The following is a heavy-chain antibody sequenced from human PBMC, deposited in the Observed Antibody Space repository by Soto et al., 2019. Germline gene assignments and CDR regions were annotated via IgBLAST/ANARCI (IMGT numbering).Heavy chain of an antibody. V-gene: IGHV3-23*01. CDR2: VSARGDTT. CDR3: ANDREMATIKGFDY. Sequence: GGSLRLSCAASGFTYSSFAMNWVRQAPGKGLEWLSAVSARGDTTYYADSVKGRFTISRENSTHTLYLQMNNLRAEDTAVYYCANDREMATIKGFDYWGQGPLVTVS. D-gene: IGHD5-12*01. CDR1: GFTYSSFA. J-gene: IGHJ4*02.